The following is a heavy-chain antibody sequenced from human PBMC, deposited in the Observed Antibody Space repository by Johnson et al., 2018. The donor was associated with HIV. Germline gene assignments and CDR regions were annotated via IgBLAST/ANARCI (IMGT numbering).Heavy chain of an antibody. V-gene: IGHV3-53*01. CDR3: ARGKAAADSPNAFDI. J-gene: IGHJ3*02. CDR2: IYSGGST. CDR1: GFTVSSNY. Sequence: VQLVESGGGLIQPGGSLRLSCAASGFTVSSNYMSWVRQAPGKGLEWVSVIYSGGSTYYADSVKGRFTISRYNSKNTLYLQMNSLRAEDTAVYYCARGKAAADSPNAFDIWGQGTMVTVSS. D-gene: IGHD6-13*01.